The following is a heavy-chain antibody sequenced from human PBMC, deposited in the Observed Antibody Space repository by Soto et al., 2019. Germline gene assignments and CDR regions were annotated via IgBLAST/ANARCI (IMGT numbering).Heavy chain of an antibody. D-gene: IGHD3-10*01. CDR1: GGTFSSYT. Sequence: SVKVSCKASGGTFSSYTISWVRQAPGQGLEWMGRIIPILGIANYAQKFQGRVTITADKSTSTAYMELSSLRSEDTAVYYCARASPHHYGSGSYYSTEHYFDYWG. J-gene: IGHJ4*01. V-gene: IGHV1-69*02. CDR2: IIPILGIA. CDR3: ARASPHHYGSGSYYSTEHYFDY.